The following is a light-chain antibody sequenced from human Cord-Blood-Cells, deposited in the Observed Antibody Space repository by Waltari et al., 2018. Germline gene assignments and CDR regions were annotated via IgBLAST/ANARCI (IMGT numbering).Light chain of an antibody. CDR1: SNYVGGYNY. J-gene: IGLJ3*02. CDR3: CSYAGSWV. V-gene: IGLV2-11*01. Sequence: QSALTQPRPVSGSPGQSVTTSCPGPSNYVGGYNYVSWYQQHPGKATKPMIYDGSKRPSGVPDRFSGSKSGNTASLTISGLQAEDEADYYCCSYAGSWVFGGGTKLTVL. CDR2: DGS.